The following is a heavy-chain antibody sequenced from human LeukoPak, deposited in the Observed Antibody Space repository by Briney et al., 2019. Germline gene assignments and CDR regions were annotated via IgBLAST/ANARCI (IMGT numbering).Heavy chain of an antibody. Sequence: NPSETLSLTCVVSGGSITSTNWWTWVRQPPGKGLEWIGELSRSGSTNYIPSLRSRITISVDESNDQFSLKLRSMTAADTAVYYWVTGDSGDNFWGQGTLVTV. J-gene: IGHJ4*02. V-gene: IGHV4-4*02. CDR3: VTGDSGDNF. D-gene: IGHD6-19*01. CDR2: LSRSGST. CDR1: GGSITSTNW.